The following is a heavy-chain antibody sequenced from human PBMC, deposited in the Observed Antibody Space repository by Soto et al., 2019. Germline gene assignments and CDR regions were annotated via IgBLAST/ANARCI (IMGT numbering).Heavy chain of an antibody. D-gene: IGHD2-2*01. CDR3: VKVLARGVGVPRFYFDS. J-gene: IGHJ4*02. Sequence: GGSLRLSCAASGFTFSNSWMHWVRQVSGKGLEWASRINADGTSTSYADSVKGRFTTSRDNAKNTLYLHVNSLRAEDTAVYYCVKVLARGVGVPRFYFDSWGQGALVTVSS. CDR2: INADGTST. CDR1: GFTFSNSW. V-gene: IGHV3-74*01.